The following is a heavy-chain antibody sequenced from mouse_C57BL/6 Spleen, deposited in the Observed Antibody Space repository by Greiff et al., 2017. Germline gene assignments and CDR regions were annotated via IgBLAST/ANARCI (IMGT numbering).Heavy chain of an antibody. Sequence: QVQLQQSGAELMKPGASVKLSCKATGYTFTGYWIEWVKQRPGHGLEWIGEILPGSGSTNYNEKFKGKATFTADTSSNTAYMQLSSLTTEDSAIYYCARRGKKGNYAMDYWGQGTSVTVSS. V-gene: IGHV1-9*01. CDR1: GYTFTGYW. CDR2: ILPGSGST. J-gene: IGHJ4*01. CDR3: ARRGKKGNYAMDY.